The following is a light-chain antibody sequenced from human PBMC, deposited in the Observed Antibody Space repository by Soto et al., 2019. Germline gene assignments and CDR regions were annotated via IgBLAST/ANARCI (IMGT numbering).Light chain of an antibody. CDR1: QSFTSW. J-gene: IGKJ1*01. CDR2: DIS. CDR3: QQYNTYSWT. Sequence: DIQLTQSPSALSASVGDRVTITCRASQSFTSWLAWFQQKPGQAPKLLIYDISTLDSGVPSRFSGSGSGTEFTLTISSLQPDDFATYYCQQYNTYSWTFGQGTKVDIK. V-gene: IGKV1-5*01.